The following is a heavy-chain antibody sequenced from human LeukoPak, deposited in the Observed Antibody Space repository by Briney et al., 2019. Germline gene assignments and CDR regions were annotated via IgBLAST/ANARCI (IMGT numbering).Heavy chain of an antibody. CDR3: ARHSLNEGYYLDY. D-gene: IGHD1-1*01. CDR2: IYYTGRT. CDR1: GGSISSYY. V-gene: IGHV4-59*08. J-gene: IGHJ4*02. Sequence: SETLSLTCTVSGGSISSYYWSWIRQPPGKGLEWIGYIYYTGRTEYNPSLKSRVTLSVDTSKNQFSLKLNSVTAADAAVYYCARHSLNEGYYLDYWGQGALVTVSS.